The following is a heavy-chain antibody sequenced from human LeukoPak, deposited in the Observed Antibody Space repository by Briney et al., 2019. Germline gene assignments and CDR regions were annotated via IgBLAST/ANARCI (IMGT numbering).Heavy chain of an antibody. J-gene: IGHJ4*02. CDR2: INHSGST. CDR1: GGSFSGYY. D-gene: IGHD1-7*01. Sequence: SETLSPTCAVYGGSFSGYYWSWIRQPPGKGLEWIGEINHSGSTNYNPSLKSRVTISVNTSKNQFSLKLSSVTAADTAVYYCARGISGTWYFDYWGQGTLVTVSS. V-gene: IGHV4-34*01. CDR3: ARGISGTWYFDY.